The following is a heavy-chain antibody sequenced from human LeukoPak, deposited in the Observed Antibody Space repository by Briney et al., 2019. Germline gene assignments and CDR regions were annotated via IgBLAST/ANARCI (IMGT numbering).Heavy chain of an antibody. CDR1: GFTFSSYG. J-gene: IGHJ4*02. Sequence: GGSLRLSCAASGFTFSSYGMHWVRQAPGKGPEWVAIIWYDEGNIDYTDFVKGRFTISRDNSKNTLYLQMNSLRAEDTAVYYCAREEHKNWKIDYWGQGTLVTVSS. CDR3: AREEHKNWKIDY. D-gene: IGHD1-1*01. CDR2: IWYDEGNI. V-gene: IGHV3-33*01.